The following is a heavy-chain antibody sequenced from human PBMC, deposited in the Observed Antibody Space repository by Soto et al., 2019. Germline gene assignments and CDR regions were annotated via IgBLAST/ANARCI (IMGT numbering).Heavy chain of an antibody. D-gene: IGHD2-21*01. Sequence: QVQLVQSGTEVNKPGASVKVSCKASGYTFLDFYIHWVRKAPGQGLEWMGFINPSGGGTTYAEPYQGRLTMIMVTSTSTVYMELISLRSEDTAIYYCARDTPYSAGYCGQGTLVT. CDR1: GYTFLDFY. CDR3: ARDTPYSAGY. J-gene: IGHJ4*02. V-gene: IGHV1-46*01. CDR2: INPSGGGT.